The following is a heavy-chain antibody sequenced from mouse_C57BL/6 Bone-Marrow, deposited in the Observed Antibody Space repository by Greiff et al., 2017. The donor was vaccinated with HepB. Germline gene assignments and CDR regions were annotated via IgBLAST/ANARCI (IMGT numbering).Heavy chain of an antibody. CDR2: IHPNSGST. Sequence: QVQLQQPGAELVKPGASVKLSCKASGYTFTSYWMHWVKQRPGQGLEWIGMIHPNSGSTNYNEKFKSKATLTVDKSSSTAYMQLSSLTSEDSAVYYCARSWDSYYFDCWGQGTTLTVSS. D-gene: IGHD4-1*01. CDR1: GYTFTSYW. CDR3: ARSWDSYYFDC. V-gene: IGHV1-64*01. J-gene: IGHJ2*01.